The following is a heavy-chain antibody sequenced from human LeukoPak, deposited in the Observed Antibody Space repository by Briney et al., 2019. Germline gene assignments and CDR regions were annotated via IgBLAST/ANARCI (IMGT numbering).Heavy chain of an antibody. CDR3: ARARPPGHRYFDL. CDR2: INHSGST. J-gene: IGHJ2*01. CDR1: GGSFSGYY. V-gene: IGHV4-34*01. Sequence: SETLSLTCAVYGGSFSGYYWSWIRRPPGKRLEWIGEINHSGSTNYNPSLKSRVTISVDTSKNQFSLKLSSVTAADTAVYYCARARPPGHRYFDLWGRGTLVTVSS.